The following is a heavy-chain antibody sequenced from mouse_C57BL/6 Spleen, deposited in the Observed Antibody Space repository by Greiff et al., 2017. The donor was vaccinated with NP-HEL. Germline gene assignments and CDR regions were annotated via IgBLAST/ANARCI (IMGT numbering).Heavy chain of an antibody. CDR1: GYTFTSYW. CDR3: ARSWPHYAMDY. CDR2: IDPEDGET. V-gene: IGHV14-2*01. J-gene: IGHJ4*01. Sequence: VQLKQSGAELVKPGASVKLSCKASGYTFTSYWMHWVKQRPGRGLEWIGRIDPEDGETKYAPKFQGKATITADTSSNTAYLQLSSLTSEDTAVYYCARSWPHYAMDYWGQGTSVTVSS.